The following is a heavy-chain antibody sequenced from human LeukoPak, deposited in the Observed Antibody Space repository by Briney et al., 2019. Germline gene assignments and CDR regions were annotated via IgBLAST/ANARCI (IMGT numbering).Heavy chain of an antibody. J-gene: IGHJ4*02. V-gene: IGHV3-7*01. Sequence: PGGSLRLSCAASGFTFSSYWMSWVSQAPGQGLEWVANIKQDGSEKYHVDSVKGRFTISRDNAKNSLYLQMNSLRAEDTAVYYCHSGSYYPDYWGQGSLVTVSS. D-gene: IGHD1-26*01. CDR2: IKQDGSEK. CDR3: HSGSYYPDY. CDR1: GFTFSSYW.